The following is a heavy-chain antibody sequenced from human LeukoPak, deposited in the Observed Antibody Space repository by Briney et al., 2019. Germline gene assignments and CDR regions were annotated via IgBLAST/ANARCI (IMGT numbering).Heavy chain of an antibody. CDR3: AKEGFGYSSSWYYYYYMDV. D-gene: IGHD6-13*01. Sequence: GGSLRLSCAASGFTFSSYGMHWVRQAPGKGLEWVAFIRYDGSNKYYADSVKGRFTISRDNSKNTLYLQMNSLRAEDTAVYYCAKEGFGYSSSWYYYYYMDVWGKGTTVTISS. V-gene: IGHV3-30*02. CDR1: GFTFSSYG. J-gene: IGHJ6*03. CDR2: IRYDGSNK.